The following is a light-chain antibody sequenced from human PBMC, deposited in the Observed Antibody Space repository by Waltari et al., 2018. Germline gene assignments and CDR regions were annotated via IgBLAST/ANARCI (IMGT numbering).Light chain of an antibody. CDR2: DAS. Sequence: EIVLTQSPATLSLSPGERATLPCRASQSLTNYLAWYQQKPGQAPRLLIFDASNRASGIPARFSGSGSGTDFTLTISSLEPEDFAVYYCQHRDNWPLTFGGGTKVEVK. V-gene: IGKV3-11*01. CDR1: QSLTNY. CDR3: QHRDNWPLT. J-gene: IGKJ4*01.